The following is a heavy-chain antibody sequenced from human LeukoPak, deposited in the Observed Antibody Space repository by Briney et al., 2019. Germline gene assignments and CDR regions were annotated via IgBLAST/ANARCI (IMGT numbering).Heavy chain of an antibody. CDR3: ARDRYRLQLYYFDY. V-gene: IGHV3-7*01. Sequence: PGGSLRLSCAASGFTFSSYWMSWVRQAPGKGGEGGADIKQDGSEKYYVDSVKGRFTISRDNAKNSLYLQMNSLRAEDTAVYYCARDRYRLQLYYFDYWGQGTLVTVSS. CDR1: GFTFSSYW. CDR2: IKQDGSEK. D-gene: IGHD1-1*01. J-gene: IGHJ4*02.